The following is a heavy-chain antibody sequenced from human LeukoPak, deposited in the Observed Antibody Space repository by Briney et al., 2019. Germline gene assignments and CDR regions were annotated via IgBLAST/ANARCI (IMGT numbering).Heavy chain of an antibody. CDR2: INPNSGGT. D-gene: IGHD3-9*01. J-gene: IGHJ4*02. CDR3: ARAGDWYYDILTGYERYFDY. Sequence: ASVTVSCKASGYTFTGYYMHWVRQAPGQGLEWMGWINPNSGGTNYAQKFQGRVTMTRDTSISTAYMELSRLRSDDTAVYYCARAGDWYYDILTGYERYFDYWGQGTLVTVSS. CDR1: GYTFTGYY. V-gene: IGHV1-2*02.